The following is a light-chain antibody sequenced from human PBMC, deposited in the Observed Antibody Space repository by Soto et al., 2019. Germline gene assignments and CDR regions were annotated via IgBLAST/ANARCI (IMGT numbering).Light chain of an antibody. CDR1: QGFSNS. V-gene: IGKV1-9*01. Sequence: DIQLTQSPSFLSASVGDRVTITCRASQGFSNSLAWYQQKPGKAPKLLIYAASNLQSGVPSRFSGSGSGTEFPLTISSLKPEDFATYYCQQPDSYPCTFGQGTKLEIK. CDR2: AAS. CDR3: QQPDSYPCT. J-gene: IGKJ2*02.